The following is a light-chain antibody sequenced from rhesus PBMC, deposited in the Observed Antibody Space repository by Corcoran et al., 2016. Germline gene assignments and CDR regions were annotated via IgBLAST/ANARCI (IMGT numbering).Light chain of an antibody. CDR1: SSDIGGYNY. Sequence: QAAMTQPRSVSGSPGQSVTISCTGTSSDIGGYNYVSWYQQHPGTAPKLMSYEVSKRPSGVSDRFSGSKSGNTASLTISGLQAEDEADYYCCSYAGSYTFIFGAGTRLTVL. V-gene: IGLV2-32*01. CDR2: EVS. CDR3: CSYAGSYTFI. J-gene: IGLJ1*01.